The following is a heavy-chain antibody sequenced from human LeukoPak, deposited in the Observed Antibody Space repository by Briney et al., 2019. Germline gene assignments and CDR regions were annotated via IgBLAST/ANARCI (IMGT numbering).Heavy chain of an antibody. V-gene: IGHV1-46*01. Sequence: GASVRVSCKASGYIFTTYYMHWARRGPGEGLYWMGIINPSGGSTSYAQKFQCRLTMTRDTSSSTVYVELSSLRSEDTAVYYCARADAFDIWGQGTMVTVSS. CDR1: GYIFTTYY. CDR2: INPSGGST. J-gene: IGHJ3*02. CDR3: ARADAFDI.